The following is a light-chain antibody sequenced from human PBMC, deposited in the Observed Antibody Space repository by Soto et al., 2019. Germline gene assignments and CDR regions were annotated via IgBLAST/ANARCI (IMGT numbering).Light chain of an antibody. CDR1: QSVSSSY. Sequence: EIVLTQSLATLSLSPGERATLSCGASQSVSSSYLAWYQQKPGLAPRLLTYDASSRATGIPDRFSGSGSGTDFTLTISRLEPEDFAVYYCQQYGSSPPITFGQGTRLEIK. CDR2: DAS. J-gene: IGKJ5*01. V-gene: IGKV3D-20*01. CDR3: QQYGSSPPIT.